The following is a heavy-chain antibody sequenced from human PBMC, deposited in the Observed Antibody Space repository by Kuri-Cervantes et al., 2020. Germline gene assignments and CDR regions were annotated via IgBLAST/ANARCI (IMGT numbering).Heavy chain of an antibody. CDR3: ARVTAAAALDY. CDR1: GFTFSDYY. Sequence: GGSLRLSCAASGFTFSDYYMSWIRQTPGKGLEWVSYISSSGSTIYYADSVRGRFTISRDNAKNSLYLQMNSLRAEDTAVYYCARVTAAAALDYWGQGTLVTVSS. V-gene: IGHV3-11*01. J-gene: IGHJ4*02. CDR2: ISSSGSTI. D-gene: IGHD6-13*01.